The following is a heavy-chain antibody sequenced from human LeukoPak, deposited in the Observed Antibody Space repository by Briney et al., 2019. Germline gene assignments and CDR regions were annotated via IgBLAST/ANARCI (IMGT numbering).Heavy chain of an antibody. Sequence: SETLSLTCTVSGGSISSSSYYWGWIRQPPGKGLDWIGSIYYSGSTNYNPSLKSRVTISVDTSKNQFSLKLSSVTAADTAVYYCARGGYGDAFDIWGQGTMVTVSS. CDR3: ARGGYGDAFDI. CDR1: GGSISSSSYY. J-gene: IGHJ3*02. D-gene: IGHD5-12*01. CDR2: IYYSGST. V-gene: IGHV4-39*07.